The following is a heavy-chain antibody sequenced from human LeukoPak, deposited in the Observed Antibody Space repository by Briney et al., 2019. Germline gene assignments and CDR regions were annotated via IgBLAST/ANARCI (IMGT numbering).Heavy chain of an antibody. V-gene: IGHV3-23*01. CDR3: AKGIVGTISAFDI. CDR1: GFTFSSYA. D-gene: IGHD5-12*01. J-gene: IGHJ3*02. CDR2: ISGSGGST. Sequence: PGGSLRLSCASSGFTFSSYAMSWVRQAPGKGLEWVSHISGSGGSTYYADSVKGRFTISRDNSKNTLYLQMNSLRAEDTAVHYCAKGIVGTISAFDIWGQGTMVAVSS.